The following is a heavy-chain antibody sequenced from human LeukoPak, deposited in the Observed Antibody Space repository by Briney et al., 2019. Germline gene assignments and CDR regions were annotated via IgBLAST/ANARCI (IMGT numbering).Heavy chain of an antibody. Sequence: PSETLSLTCTVSGGSISSYYWSWIRQPAGKGLEWVGRIYTSGSTNYNPSLKSRVTMSVDTPKNQFSLKLSSVTAADTAVYYCARIDSSGSSSPDRHNWFDPWGQGTLVTVSS. D-gene: IGHD3-22*01. V-gene: IGHV4-4*07. CDR2: IYTSGST. CDR3: ARIDSSGSSSPDRHNWFDP. J-gene: IGHJ5*02. CDR1: GGSISSYY.